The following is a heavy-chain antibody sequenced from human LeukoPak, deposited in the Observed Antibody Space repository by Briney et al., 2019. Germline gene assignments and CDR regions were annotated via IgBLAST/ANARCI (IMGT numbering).Heavy chain of an antibody. Sequence: PGGSLRLSCAASGFTFSNAWMNWVRQAPGKGLEWVGRIRSKTDGGTIDYAAPVKGRFTISRDDSKNTLYLQMNSLKSEDAAVYYCTTGIVGALDYWGQGTLVTVSS. V-gene: IGHV3-15*01. J-gene: IGHJ4*02. D-gene: IGHD1-26*01. CDR3: TTGIVGALDY. CDR2: IRSKTDGGTI. CDR1: GFTFSNAW.